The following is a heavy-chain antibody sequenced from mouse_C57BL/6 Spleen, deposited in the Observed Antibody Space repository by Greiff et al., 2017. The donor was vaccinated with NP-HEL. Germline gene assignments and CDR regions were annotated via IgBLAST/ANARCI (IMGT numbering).Heavy chain of an antibody. D-gene: IGHD2-10*02. V-gene: IGHV5-12*01. CDR3: ARQYGNYEYYAMDY. CDR1: GFTFSDYY. CDR2: ISNGGGST. J-gene: IGHJ4*01. Sequence: DVKLVESGGGLVQPGGSLKLSCAASGFTFSDYYMYWVRQTPEKRLEWVAYISNGGGSTYYPDTVKGRFTISRDNAKNTLYLQMSRLKSEDTAMYYCARQYGNYEYYAMDYWGQGTSVTVSS.